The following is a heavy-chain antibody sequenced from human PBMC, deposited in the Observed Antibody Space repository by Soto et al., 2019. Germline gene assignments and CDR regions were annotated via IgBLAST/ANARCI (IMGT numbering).Heavy chain of an antibody. CDR3: ARDSGYYDSSGYGLAGAFDI. D-gene: IGHD3-22*01. CDR2: ISNSGSTK. J-gene: IGHJ3*02. V-gene: IGHV3-11*04. Sequence: GGSLRLSCAASGFTFSDYYMSWIRQAPGKGLEWVSYISNSGSTKFYADSVTGRFTISRDNAKNSLHLQMNSLRAEDTAVYYCARDSGYYDSSGYGLAGAFDIWGQGTMVTVSS. CDR1: GFTFSDYY.